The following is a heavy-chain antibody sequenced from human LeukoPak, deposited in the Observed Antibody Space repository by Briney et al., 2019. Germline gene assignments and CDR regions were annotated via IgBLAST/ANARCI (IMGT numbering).Heavy chain of an antibody. CDR2: ISSSSSYI. D-gene: IGHD3-22*01. J-gene: IGHJ3*02. CDR1: GFTFSSYS. V-gene: IGHV3-21*01. Sequence: GGSLRLSCAASGFTFSSYSMNWVRQAPGKGLEWVSSISSSSSYIYYADSVKGRFTISRDNAKNSLYLQMNSLRAEDTAVYYCAREAIDSSGYYSNGGAFDIWGQGTMVTVSS. CDR3: AREAIDSSGYYSNGGAFDI.